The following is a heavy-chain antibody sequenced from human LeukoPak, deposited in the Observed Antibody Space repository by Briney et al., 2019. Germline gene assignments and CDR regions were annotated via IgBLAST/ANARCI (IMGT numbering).Heavy chain of an antibody. D-gene: IGHD6-19*01. CDR1: GGSISSSSYY. CDR2: IYYSGST. CDR3: ARRGPIAVAGKDY. J-gene: IGHJ4*02. Sequence: SETLSLTCTVSGGSISSSSYYWGWIRQPPGKGLEWIGSIYYSGSTYYNPSLKSRVTISVDTSKNQFSLKPSSVTAADTAVYYCARRGPIAVAGKDYWGQGTLVTVSS. V-gene: IGHV4-39*01.